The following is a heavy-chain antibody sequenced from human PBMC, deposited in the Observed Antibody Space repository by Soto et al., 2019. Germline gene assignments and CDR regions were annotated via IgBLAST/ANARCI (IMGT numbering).Heavy chain of an antibody. CDR1: GDSISSYS. Sequence: SETLSLTCTVSGDSISSYSWSWIRQPPGKGLKWIGNIYYHGNTNYNPSLKSRVTMSVDRSKNQFSLKLSSVTAADTAVYYCARGRGTMVRGVTRFDYWGQGPLVTVSS. J-gene: IGHJ4*02. V-gene: IGHV4-59*12. CDR2: IYYHGNT. CDR3: ARGRGTMVRGVTRFDY. D-gene: IGHD3-10*01.